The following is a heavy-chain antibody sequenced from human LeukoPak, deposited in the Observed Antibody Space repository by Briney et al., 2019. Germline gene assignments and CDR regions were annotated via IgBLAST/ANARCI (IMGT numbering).Heavy chain of an antibody. V-gene: IGHV1-18*01. D-gene: IGHD3-9*01. CDR1: GYAFTSYG. Sequence: GASVKVSCKASGYAFTSYGISWVRQAPGQGLEWMGWISAYNGNTNYAQKLQGRVTMTTDTSTSTAYVELRSLRSDDAAVSYSARAISYYDNMTGYYTLGYFDYWGQGTLVTVSS. J-gene: IGHJ4*02. CDR3: ARAISYYDNMTGYYTLGYFDY. CDR2: ISAYNGNT.